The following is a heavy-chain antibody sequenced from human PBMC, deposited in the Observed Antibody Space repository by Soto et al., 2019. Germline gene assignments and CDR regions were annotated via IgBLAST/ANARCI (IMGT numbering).Heavy chain of an antibody. J-gene: IGHJ6*02. V-gene: IGHV3-33*01. CDR1: GFTFSSDG. Sequence: GGSLRLSCAASGFTFSSDGMQGGRRAPGKGGEGGAGRWYDGSNKYYADSVKGRFTISMDKSKNTLYLQMNSLRAQDTAVSSCARGGYSPKAYYYYAMDVWGQGTTVTVSS. D-gene: IGHD3-22*01. CDR2: RWYDGSNK. CDR3: ARGGYSPKAYYYYAMDV.